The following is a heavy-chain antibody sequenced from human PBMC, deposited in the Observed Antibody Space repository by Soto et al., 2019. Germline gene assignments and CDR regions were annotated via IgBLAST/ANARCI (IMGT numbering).Heavy chain of an antibody. CDR2: VYYTGTT. V-gene: IGHV4-39*01. CDR3: ARNWNLALVPAAYFDS. Sequence: SETLSLTCTVSNFSVLTSIYYWAWIRQPPGKGLEWVGTVYYTGTTYYNPSLQNRVTISIDTSKNQFSLNLNSVTAADTAVYYCARNWNLALVPAAYFDSWGQGTLVTVSS. CDR1: NFSVLTSIYY. D-gene: IGHD2-2*01. J-gene: IGHJ4*02.